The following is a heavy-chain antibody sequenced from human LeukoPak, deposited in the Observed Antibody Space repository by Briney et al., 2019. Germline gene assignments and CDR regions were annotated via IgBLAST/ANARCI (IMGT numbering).Heavy chain of an antibody. Sequence: SETLSLTCSVSGDSISSGSFYWGWVRQPPGKGLEWIESISYSGNTYYNPSLESRVTISVDKSKNQFSLKLSSVTAADTAVYYCARGHRIRKGLIVVGGNWFDPWGQGTLVTVSS. V-gene: IGHV4-39*01. D-gene: IGHD3-22*01. CDR2: ISYSGNT. J-gene: IGHJ5*02. CDR3: ARGHRIRKGLIVVGGNWFDP. CDR1: GDSISSGSFY.